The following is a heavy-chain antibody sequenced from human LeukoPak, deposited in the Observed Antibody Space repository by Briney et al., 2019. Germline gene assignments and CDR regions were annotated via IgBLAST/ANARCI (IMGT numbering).Heavy chain of an antibody. J-gene: IGHJ4*02. CDR3: ARDPRHGYSYGYSYCDY. V-gene: IGHV1-46*01. Sequence: ASVSVSCKASGYTFTSYYMDWVRQAPGQGLEWMGIINPSGGSTSYAQKFQGRVTMTRDTSTSTVYMELSSLRSEDTAVYYCARDPRHGYSYGYSYCDYWGQGTLVTVSS. CDR1: GYTFTSYY. D-gene: IGHD5-18*01. CDR2: INPSGGST.